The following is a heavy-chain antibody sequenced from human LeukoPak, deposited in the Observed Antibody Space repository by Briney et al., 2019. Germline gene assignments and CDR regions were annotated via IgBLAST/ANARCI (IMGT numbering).Heavy chain of an antibody. J-gene: IGHJ4*02. D-gene: IGHD6-13*01. CDR2: ISSSGSSI. CDR1: GLTFSDYY. V-gene: IGHV3-11*04. Sequence: GSLRLSCAASGLTFSDYYMSWIRQAPGKGLEWVSYISSSGSSIFYADSVKGRFTISRDNAKNSLYLQMNSLRAEDTAVYYCARRLYSSSWYYFDYWGQGTLVTVSS. CDR3: ARRLYSSSWYYFDY.